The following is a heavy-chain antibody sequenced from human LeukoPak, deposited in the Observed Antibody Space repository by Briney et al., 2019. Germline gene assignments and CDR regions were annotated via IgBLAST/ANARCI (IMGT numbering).Heavy chain of an antibody. V-gene: IGHV3-21*01. Sequence: KSGGSLRLSCAASGFTVSSNYMSWVRQAPGKGLEWVSSISSSSSYIYYADSVKGRFTISRDNAKNSLYLQMNSLRAEDTAVYYCARGQSFLGAFDIWGQGTMVTVSS. D-gene: IGHD2/OR15-2a*01. CDR2: ISSSSSYI. J-gene: IGHJ3*02. CDR3: ARGQSFLGAFDI. CDR1: GFTVSSNY.